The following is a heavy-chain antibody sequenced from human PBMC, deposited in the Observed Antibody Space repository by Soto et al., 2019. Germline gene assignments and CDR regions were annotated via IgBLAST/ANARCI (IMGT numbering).Heavy chain of an antibody. CDR3: ARDYSGSYLSY. CDR1: GFTFSDHY. J-gene: IGHJ4*02. V-gene: IGHV3-72*01. Sequence: EVQLVESGGGLVQPGGSLRLSCAASGFTFSDHYMDWVRQAPGKGLEWVGRTRNKANSYTTEYAASVKGRFTISRDDSKNSLYLQMNSLKTEDTAVYYCARDYSGSYLSYWGQGTLVTVSS. D-gene: IGHD1-26*01. CDR2: TRNKANSYTT.